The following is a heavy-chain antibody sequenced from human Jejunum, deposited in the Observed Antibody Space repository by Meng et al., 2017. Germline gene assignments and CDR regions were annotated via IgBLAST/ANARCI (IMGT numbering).Heavy chain of an antibody. V-gene: IGHV3-23*04. Sequence: EGQLVASGGGLVQPGGSLRLSFEASEFTFSSYAMNWVRQAPGKGLEWVSVITGSGGYTHYADSVKGRFTISRDNSKNTLYLQMNSLRAEDTAVYYCAKEAPGTFDLWGQGTLVTVSS. J-gene: IGHJ4*01. CDR2: ITGSGGYT. CDR3: AKEAPGTFDL. CDR1: EFTFSSYA.